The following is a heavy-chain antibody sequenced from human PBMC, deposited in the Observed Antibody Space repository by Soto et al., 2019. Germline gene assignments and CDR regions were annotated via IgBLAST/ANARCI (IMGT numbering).Heavy chain of an antibody. J-gene: IGHJ4*02. D-gene: IGHD4-4*01. Sequence: EVQLVESGGGLVKPGDSLRLSCAVSGLKFSDAWMNWVRQAPGKGLEWVGRIKSKGGGETKDYAAHVKGRFAISRDDSIDTLYLQMNSLKTDDTAVYYCAWDNSGRFRTDHWGQGTLVTVSS. CDR3: AWDNSGRFRTDH. CDR2: IKSKGGGETK. CDR1: GLKFSDAW. V-gene: IGHV3-15*07.